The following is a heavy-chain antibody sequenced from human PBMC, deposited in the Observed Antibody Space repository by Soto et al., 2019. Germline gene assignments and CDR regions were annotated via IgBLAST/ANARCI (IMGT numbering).Heavy chain of an antibody. V-gene: IGHV4-4*02. CDR2: LLHSGTT. Sequence: QVQLQESGPGLVKPSGTLSLTCAVSGDSISSPKWWTWLRQPPGKGLEWIGELLHSGTTNYNPSLMSRVTLSVDKPQNQFSLQLTSGTAAGAAIYYCAYSTGWYRRAVWGQGTAVTVSS. CDR3: AYSTGWYRRAV. J-gene: IGHJ3*01. D-gene: IGHD6-19*01. CDR1: GDSISSPKW.